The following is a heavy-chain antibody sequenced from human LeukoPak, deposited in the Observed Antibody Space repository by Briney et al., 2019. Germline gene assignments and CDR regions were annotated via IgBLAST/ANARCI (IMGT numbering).Heavy chain of an antibody. CDR3: ARVVSYYGSSYRLLDL. D-gene: IGHD3-10*01. J-gene: IGHJ2*01. CDR2: IWFDGSNK. CDR1: GFGFSTYG. V-gene: IGHV3-33*01. Sequence: TGRSLRLSCEASGFGFSTYGMHWVRQAPGKGLEWVALIWFDGSNKHYADSVKGRFTISRDNSKNTMYLQMDSLRAEDTAVYYCARVVSYYGSSYRLLDLWGRGTLVTVSS.